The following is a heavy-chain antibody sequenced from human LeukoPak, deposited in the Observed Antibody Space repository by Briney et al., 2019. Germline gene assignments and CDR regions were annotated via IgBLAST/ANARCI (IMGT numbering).Heavy chain of an antibody. CDR3: ARGGVIIPYALGP. D-gene: IGHD3-10*01. CDR2: IIPIFGTA. V-gene: IGHV1-69*01. Sequence: ASVKVSCKASGGTFSSYAISWVRQAPGQGLEWMGGIIPIFGTASYAQKFQGRVTITADESTSTAYMELSSLSSEDTAVYYCARGGVIIPYALGPWGQGTLVTVSS. J-gene: IGHJ5*02. CDR1: GGTFSSYA.